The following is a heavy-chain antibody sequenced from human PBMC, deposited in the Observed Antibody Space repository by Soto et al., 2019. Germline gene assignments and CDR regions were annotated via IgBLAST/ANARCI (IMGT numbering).Heavy chain of an antibody. CDR1: GYSFTNYW. CDR2: IDPSDSFA. CDR3: DNHDGGGGSPPYYGMDV. V-gene: IGHV5-10-1*01. J-gene: IGHJ6*04. D-gene: IGHD1-20*01. Sequence: GESLKISCRGSGYSFTNYWTTWVRQMPGKGLEWMGRIDPSDSFATYSPSFQGHVTISADTSSTPAYLQWSSLKASDTAMYYCDNHDGGGGSPPYYGMDVWGKGTSVTLSS.